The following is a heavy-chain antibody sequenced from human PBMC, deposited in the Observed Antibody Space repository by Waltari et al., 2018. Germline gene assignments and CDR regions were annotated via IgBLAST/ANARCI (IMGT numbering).Heavy chain of an antibody. D-gene: IGHD1-1*01. CDR2: INQDGRDK. Sequence: EVHLVQSGGGLIQPGGSLRLSCGVSGFTFKNYWGTWVRQAPGKGLEWVDNINQDGRDKNYVDSVEGRFTISRDNAQNSVYLQMNSLRAEDTAVYYCARDVPNGYFDYWGSGTLVTVSS. CDR3: ARDVPNGYFDY. CDR1: GFTFKNYW. J-gene: IGHJ4*02. V-gene: IGHV3-7*01.